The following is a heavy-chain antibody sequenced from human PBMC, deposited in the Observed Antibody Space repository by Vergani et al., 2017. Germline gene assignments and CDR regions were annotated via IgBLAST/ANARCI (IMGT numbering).Heavy chain of an antibody. Sequence: QAQLQESGPGLVKPSETLSLTCHVFGVSVTDYNCNWIRQTPGKGLEWLAHISDGGETKMYAESLKGRFTVSRDNTKNLLILQMKTLKVDDTATYYCGRKQSPASLMDKPIDIWGQGTLVTVSS. D-gene: IGHD1/OR15-1a*01. CDR2: ISDGGETK. CDR1: GVSVTDYN. J-gene: IGHJ5*02. CDR3: GRKQSPASLMDKPIDI. V-gene: IGHV3-11*01.